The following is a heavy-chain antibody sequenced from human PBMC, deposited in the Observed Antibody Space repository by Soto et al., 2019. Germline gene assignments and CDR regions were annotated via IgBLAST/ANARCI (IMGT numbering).Heavy chain of an antibody. D-gene: IGHD4-17*01. V-gene: IGHV4-59*12. CDR2: IYYSGST. J-gene: IGHJ5*02. CDR1: GGSISSYY. Sequence: SETLSLTCTVSGGSISSYYWSWIRQPPGKGLEWIGYIYYSGSTNYNPSLKSRVTISVDTSKNQFSLKLSSVTAADTAVYYCARTPLCGLRCRGRGWFDPWGQGTLVTVSS. CDR3: ARTPLCGLRCRGRGWFDP.